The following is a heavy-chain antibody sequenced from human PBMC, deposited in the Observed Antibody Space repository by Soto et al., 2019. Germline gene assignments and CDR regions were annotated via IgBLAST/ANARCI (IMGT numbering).Heavy chain of an antibody. D-gene: IGHD3-10*01. CDR2: INPSGGST. V-gene: IGHV1-46*01. J-gene: IGHJ4*02. CDR3: ARDQGHFSGSGRRGPLYYFDY. Sequence: ASVKVSCKASGYIFTGYFIQWLRQAPGQGLEWMGIINPSGGSTSYAQKFQGRVTMTRDTSTSTVYMELSSLRSEDTAVYYCARDQGHFSGSGRRGPLYYFDYWGQGTLVTVSS. CDR1: GYIFTGYF.